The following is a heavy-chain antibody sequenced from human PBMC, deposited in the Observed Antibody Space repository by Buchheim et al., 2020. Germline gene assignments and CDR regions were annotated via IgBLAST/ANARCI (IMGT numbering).Heavy chain of an antibody. J-gene: IGHJ3*02. CDR2: ISSSGSTI. Sequence: EVQLLESGGGLVQRGGSLRLSCAASGFNFSNYAMSWVRQAPGKGLEWVSYISSSGSTIYYADSVKGRFTISRDNAKNSLYLQMNSLRAEDTAVYYCASITMIVVVSSKEDDAFDIWGQGT. V-gene: IGHV3-48*03. D-gene: IGHD3-22*01. CDR3: ASITMIVVVSSKEDDAFDI. CDR1: GFNFSNYA.